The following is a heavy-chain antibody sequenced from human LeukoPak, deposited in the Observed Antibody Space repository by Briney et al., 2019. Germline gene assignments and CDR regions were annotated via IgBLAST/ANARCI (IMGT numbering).Heavy chain of an antibody. CDR3: ARALVGATFYYYYYMDV. CDR2: ISSSGSTI. D-gene: IGHD1-26*01. Sequence: GGSLRLSCAASGFTFSSYEMNWVRQAPGKGLEWVSYISSSGSTIYYADSVKGRFTISRDNAKNSLYLQMNSLRAEDTAVYYCARALVGATFYYYYYMDVWGKGTTVTVSS. V-gene: IGHV3-48*03. J-gene: IGHJ6*03. CDR1: GFTFSSYE.